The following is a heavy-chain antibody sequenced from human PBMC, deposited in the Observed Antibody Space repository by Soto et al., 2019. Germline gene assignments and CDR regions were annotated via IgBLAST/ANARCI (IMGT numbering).Heavy chain of an antibody. CDR2: INHSGST. CDR3: ARTSRFNY. D-gene: IGHD6-6*01. J-gene: IGHJ4*02. CDR1: GGSFSGYY. Sequence: QVQLQQWGAGLLKPSETLSLTCAVYGGSFSGYYWSWIRQPPGKGLEWIGEINHSGSTNYNPSLKSRVTISVDPSKNHFSLKLSSVTAADTAVYYCARTSRFNYWGQGTLVTVSS. V-gene: IGHV4-34*01.